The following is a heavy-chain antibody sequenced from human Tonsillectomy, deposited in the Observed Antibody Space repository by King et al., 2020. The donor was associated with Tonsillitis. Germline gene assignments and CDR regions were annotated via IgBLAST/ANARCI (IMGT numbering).Heavy chain of an antibody. V-gene: IGHV3-30*04. CDR3: ARESGIRENRLQFSAYYCGSDV. D-gene: IGHD5-24*01. J-gene: IGHJ6*02. CDR2: ISYDGSNK. CDR1: GFTFSSYP. Sequence: VQLVESGGGVVQPGRSLRLSCAASGFTFSSYPMHWVRQAPGKGLEWVAVISYDGSNKYYADSVKGRFTISRDNSKHTLYLQVNSLRAEDTAVYYCARESGIRENRLQFSAYYCGSDVWGQGTTVTVSS.